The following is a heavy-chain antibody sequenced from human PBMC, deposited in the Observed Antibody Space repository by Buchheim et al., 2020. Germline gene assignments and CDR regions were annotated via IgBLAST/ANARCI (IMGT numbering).Heavy chain of an antibody. CDR3: ARDSPGIAVAAWFDP. CDR1: GFTFSNYW. J-gene: IGHJ5*02. Sequence: EVQLVESGGGLVQPGGSLRLSCAASGFTFSNYWMSWVRRAPGKGLEWVANIKQDGSEKYYVDSVKGRFTISRDNAKNSLYLQMNTLRTEDTAVYYCARDSPGIAVAAWFDPWGQGTL. CDR2: IKQDGSEK. D-gene: IGHD6-19*01. V-gene: IGHV3-7*01.